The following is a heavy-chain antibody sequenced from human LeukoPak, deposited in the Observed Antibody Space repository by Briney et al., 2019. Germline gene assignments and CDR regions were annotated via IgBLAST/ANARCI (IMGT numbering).Heavy chain of an antibody. V-gene: IGHV3-30-3*01. CDR1: GFTFSSYA. CDR3: ARDFSSSWYIIYYYCGMDV. J-gene: IGHJ6*02. D-gene: IGHD6-13*01. Sequence: GGSLRLSCAASGFTFSSYAMHWVRQAPGKGLEWVAVISYDGSNKYYADSVKGRFTISRDNSKNTLYLQMNSLRAEDTAVYYCARDFSSSWYIIYYYCGMDVWGQGTTVTVSS. CDR2: ISYDGSNK.